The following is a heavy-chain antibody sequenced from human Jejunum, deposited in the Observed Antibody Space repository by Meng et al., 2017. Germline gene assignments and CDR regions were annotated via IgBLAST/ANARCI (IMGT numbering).Heavy chain of an antibody. J-gene: IGHJ4*02. CDR2: ISPTFCTT. D-gene: IGHD2-15*01. V-gene: IGHV1-69*13. Sequence: SVKVSCKASGGTFSSSAISWVRQAPGQGLEWMGWISPTFCTTKNAQKFQGRVTITADESTSAAHLELSSLRAEDTAVYYCARVPLFGSCGWDKPFDSWGQGALVTVSS. CDR1: GGTFSSSA. CDR3: ARVPLFGSCGWDKPFDS.